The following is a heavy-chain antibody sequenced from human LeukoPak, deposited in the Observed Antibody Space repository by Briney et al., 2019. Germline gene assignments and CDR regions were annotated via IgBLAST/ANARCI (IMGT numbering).Heavy chain of an antibody. D-gene: IGHD3-10*01. V-gene: IGHV4-61*10. Sequence: SETLSLTCTVSGYSVSSGSYWGWIRQPAGKGLEWIGRIYTSGSTNYNPSLKSRVTISVDTSKNQFSLKLSSVTAADTAVYYCARTTMVRGTYHMDVWGKGTTVTISS. CDR2: IYTSGST. CDR1: GYSVSSGSY. CDR3: ARTTMVRGTYHMDV. J-gene: IGHJ6*03.